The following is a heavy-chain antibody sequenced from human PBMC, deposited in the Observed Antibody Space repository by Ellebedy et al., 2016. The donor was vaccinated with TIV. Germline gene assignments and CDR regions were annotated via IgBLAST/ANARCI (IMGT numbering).Heavy chain of an antibody. D-gene: IGHD2/OR15-2a*01. CDR1: GGSISSYY. V-gene: IGHV4-59*08. J-gene: IGHJ4*02. CDR2: IYYSGRT. CDR3: ARHNSGYVDY. Sequence: MPSETLSLTCTVSGGSISSYYWSWIRQPPGKGLEWIGYIYYSGRTNYNPSLKSRVTISVDTSKNQFSLKLSSVTAADTAVYYCARHNSGYVDYWGQGTLVTVSS.